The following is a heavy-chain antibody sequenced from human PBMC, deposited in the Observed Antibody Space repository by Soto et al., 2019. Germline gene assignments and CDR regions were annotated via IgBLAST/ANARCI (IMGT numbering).Heavy chain of an antibody. CDR1: GFIFSSYE. J-gene: IGHJ4*02. CDR3: ARLVG. Sequence: PGGPLRLSCAASGFIFSSYELNWVRLAPGKGLEWVSDISRSGSTIYYADSVKGRFTISRDNAKNSLYLQMNSLRAEETAVYYCARLVGWAQGTMVTVSS. D-gene: IGHD1-26*01. CDR2: ISRSGSTI. V-gene: IGHV3-48*03.